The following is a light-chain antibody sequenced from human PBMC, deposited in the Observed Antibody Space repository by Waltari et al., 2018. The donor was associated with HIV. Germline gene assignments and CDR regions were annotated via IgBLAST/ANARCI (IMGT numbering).Light chain of an antibody. CDR1: ALPKTN. Sequence: SYELPQPPSVSVSPGQKARITGPGDALPKTNAYWSQQKSGQAPVLVIYEYNRRPPGIPERFSGSSSGTMATLTISGAQVEDEADYYCYSTDSSINNRGVFGTGTKVTVL. V-gene: IGLV3-10*01. CDR3: YSTDSSINNRGV. J-gene: IGLJ1*01. CDR2: EYN.